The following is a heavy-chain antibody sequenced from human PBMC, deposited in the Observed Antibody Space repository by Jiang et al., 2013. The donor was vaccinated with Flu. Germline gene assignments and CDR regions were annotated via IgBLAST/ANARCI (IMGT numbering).Heavy chain of an antibody. CDR1: GFSLSTSGMC. Sequence: KPTQTLTLTCTFSGFSLSTSGMCVSWIRQPPGKALEWLARIDWDDDKYYSTSLKTRLTISKDTSKNQVVLTMTNMDPVDTATYYCARIVSYDSSGGWFDPWGQGTLVTVSS. D-gene: IGHD3-22*01. CDR3: ARIVSYDSSGGWFDP. V-gene: IGHV2-70*11. CDR2: IDWDDDK. J-gene: IGHJ5*02.